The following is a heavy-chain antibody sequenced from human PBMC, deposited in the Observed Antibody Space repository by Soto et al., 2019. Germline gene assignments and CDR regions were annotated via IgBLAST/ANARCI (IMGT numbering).Heavy chain of an antibody. CDR2: IYYSGST. D-gene: IGHD2-15*01. CDR1: GGSVSSGSYY. J-gene: IGHJ6*02. V-gene: IGHV4-61*01. CDR3: ARDPERERYCSGGSCYSNYYYYGMDV. Sequence: SETLSLTCTVSGGSVSSGSYYWSWIRQPPGKGLEWIGYIYYSGSTNYNPSLKSRVTISVDTSKNQFSLKLSSVTAADTAVYYCARDPERERYCSGGSCYSNYYYYGMDVWGQGTTVTVSS.